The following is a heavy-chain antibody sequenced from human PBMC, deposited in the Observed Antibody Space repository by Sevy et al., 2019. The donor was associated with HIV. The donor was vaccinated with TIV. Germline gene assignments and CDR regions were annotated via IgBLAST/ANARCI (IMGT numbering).Heavy chain of an antibody. V-gene: IGHV1-3*01. D-gene: IGHD6-19*01. J-gene: IGHJ4*02. CDR1: GYTFTSYA. CDR2: INAGNGNT. CDR3: ATDIFSGDSSGWYDY. Sequence: ASVKVSCKASGYTFTSYAMHWVRQAPGQRLEWMGWINAGNGNTKYSQKFQGRVTITRDTSGSTAYMELSSLRSEDTAVYYCATDIFSGDSSGWYDYWGQGTLVTVSS.